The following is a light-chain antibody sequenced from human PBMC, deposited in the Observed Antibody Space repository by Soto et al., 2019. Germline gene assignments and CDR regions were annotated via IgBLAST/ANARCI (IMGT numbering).Light chain of an antibody. J-gene: IGLJ2*01. CDR3: SSYTSSSTDVV. CDR1: SSDVGGYNY. CDR2: EVS. V-gene: IGLV2-14*01. Sequence: QSALTRPASVSGSPGQSITISCTGTSSDVGGYNYVSWYQQHPGKAPKLMIYEVSNRPSGVSNRFSGSKSGNTASLTISGLQAEDEADYYCSSYTSSSTDVVFGGGTKLTVL.